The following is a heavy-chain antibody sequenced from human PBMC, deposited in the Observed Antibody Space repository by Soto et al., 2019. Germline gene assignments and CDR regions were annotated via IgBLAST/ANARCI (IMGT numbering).Heavy chain of an antibody. D-gene: IGHD2-21*02. CDR2: MTGSGGDI. V-gene: IGHV3-23*01. Sequence: GGSLRLSCAASGFTFSIYAMMWVRQPPGKGQEWVAGMTGSGGDIRYADSVKGRFTISKDNSKNTLYLQMNSLRAEDTAMYYCAKDAVYGDGLWLAANWGQGTLVTVS. J-gene: IGHJ4*02. CDR3: AKDAVYGDGLWLAAN. CDR1: GFTFSIYA.